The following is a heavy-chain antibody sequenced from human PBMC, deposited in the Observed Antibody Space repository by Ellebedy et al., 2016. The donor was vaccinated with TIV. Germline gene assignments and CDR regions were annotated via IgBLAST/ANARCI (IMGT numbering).Heavy chain of an antibody. J-gene: IGHJ4*02. CDR1: GFSLSDYG. Sequence: GESLKISCAASGFSLSDYGMNWVRQAPGQGLEWLSHITVSGGSRYYSDSVEGRFYISSDSGRNSLFLEMNSLRDEDTAVYFCARSRFGANDHDQWGQGTLVTVSS. CDR3: ARSRFGANDHDQ. V-gene: IGHV3-48*02. D-gene: IGHD3-3*01. CDR2: ITVSGGSR.